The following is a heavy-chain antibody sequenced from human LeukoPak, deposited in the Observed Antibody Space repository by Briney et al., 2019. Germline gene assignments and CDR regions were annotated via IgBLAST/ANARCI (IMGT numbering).Heavy chain of an antibody. Sequence: PGGSLRLSCAASGFTVSSNYMSWVRQAPGKGLEWVSVIYSGGSTYYADSVKGRFTISRDNSKNTLYLQMNSLRAEDTAVYYCARGPYYYYYGMDVWGQGTTVTVSS. CDR1: GFTVSSNY. CDR3: ARGPYYYYYGMDV. J-gene: IGHJ6*02. V-gene: IGHV3-53*01. CDR2: IYSGGST.